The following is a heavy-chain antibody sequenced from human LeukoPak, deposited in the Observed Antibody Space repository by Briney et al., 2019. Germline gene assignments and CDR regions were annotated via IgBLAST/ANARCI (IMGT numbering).Heavy chain of an antibody. V-gene: IGHV4-39*07. CDR2: IYYSGST. J-gene: IGHJ3*02. CDR3: ARDRMSSHSAFDI. D-gene: IGHD2-2*01. CDR1: GGSISSYY. Sequence: SETLSLTCTVSGGSISSYYWSWIRQPPGKGLEWIGSIYYSGSTYYNPSLKSRVTISVDTSKNQFSLKLSSVTAADTAVYYCARDRMSSHSAFDIWGQGTMVTVSS.